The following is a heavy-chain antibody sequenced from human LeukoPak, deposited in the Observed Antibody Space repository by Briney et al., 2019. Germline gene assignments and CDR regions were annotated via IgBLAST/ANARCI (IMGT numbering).Heavy chain of an antibody. V-gene: IGHV3-48*03. Sequence: QPGGSLRLSCAASGFTFSSYEMNWVRQAPGKGLEWVSYISSSGSTIYYADSVKGRFTISRDSARNSLYLQMNSLRAEDTAVYFCARDKIVGATYFDFWGQGTLVTVSS. CDR3: ARDKIVGATYFDF. CDR1: GFTFSSYE. D-gene: IGHD1-26*01. CDR2: ISSSGSTI. J-gene: IGHJ4*02.